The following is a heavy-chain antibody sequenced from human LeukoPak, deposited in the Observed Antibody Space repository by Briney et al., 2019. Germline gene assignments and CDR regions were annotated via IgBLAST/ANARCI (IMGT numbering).Heavy chain of an antibody. Sequence: PSETRSLTCTVSGGSISSYSWSWIRQPPGKGLEWLGYIHYSGNTNHNPSLKSRATISVDTSKNQFSLKLSSVTAADTAVYYCARGGYYTAPFDYWGQGTLVTVSS. D-gene: IGHD3-3*01. CDR2: IHYSGNT. J-gene: IGHJ4*02. CDR3: ARGGYYTAPFDY. CDR1: GGSISSYS. V-gene: IGHV4-59*01.